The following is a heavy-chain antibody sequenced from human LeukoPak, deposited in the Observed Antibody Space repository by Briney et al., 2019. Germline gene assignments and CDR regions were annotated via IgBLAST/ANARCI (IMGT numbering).Heavy chain of an antibody. J-gene: IGHJ4*02. Sequence: QSGGSLRLSCAASGFTFNSYNMNWVHQAPGKGLEWISYISGSSSTIYYADSVKGRFSISRDNAKNSLYLQMNSLRAEDTAVYYWARDWKAMDFWGQGTLVTVSS. CDR2: ISGSSSTI. CDR1: GFTFNSYN. D-gene: IGHD1-1*01. V-gene: IGHV3-48*01. CDR3: ARDWKAMDF.